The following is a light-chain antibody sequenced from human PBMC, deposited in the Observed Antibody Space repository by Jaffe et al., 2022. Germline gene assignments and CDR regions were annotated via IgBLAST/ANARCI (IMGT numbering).Light chain of an antibody. CDR3: SSYTDTGEV. V-gene: IGLV2-14*03. CDR2: DVS. J-gene: IGLJ2*01. CDR1: SSDIGTYNY. Sequence: QSALTQPASVSGSPGQSITISCTGTSSDIGTYNYVSWYQQQPGKAPKLMIFDVSDRPSGVSDRFSGSKSGNTASLTISGLQAVDEADYYCSSYTDTGEVFGGGTKLTVL.